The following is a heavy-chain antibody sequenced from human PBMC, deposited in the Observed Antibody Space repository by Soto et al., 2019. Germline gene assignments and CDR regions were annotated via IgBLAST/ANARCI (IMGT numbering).Heavy chain of an antibody. CDR2: MYFNESP. V-gene: IGHV4-59*01. J-gene: IGHJ4*02. CDR1: GASISSYY. D-gene: IGHD2-21*01. Sequence: SETLSLTCTVSGASISSYYWSWIRQPPGKGLEWIGYMYFNESPKYNPSLKSRVTMSVDTSKNQFSLKLSSVTAADTAVYYCVSLWNFFDFWGQGALVTVSS. CDR3: VSLWNFFDF.